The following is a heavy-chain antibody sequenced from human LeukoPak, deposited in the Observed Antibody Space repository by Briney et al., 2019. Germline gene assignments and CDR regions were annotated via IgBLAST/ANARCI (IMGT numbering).Heavy chain of an antibody. V-gene: IGHV3-30*18. CDR2: ISYDGSNK. D-gene: IGHD6-13*01. CDR3: AKVNGPIAAAVARYYYYMDV. CDR1: GFTFRSYG. Sequence: GGSLRLSCAASGFTFRSYGMHWVRQAPGKGLEWVAVISYDGSNKYYADSVKGRFTISRDNSKNTLYLQMNSLRGEDTAVYYCAKVNGPIAAAVARYYYYMDVWGKGTTVTVSS. J-gene: IGHJ6*03.